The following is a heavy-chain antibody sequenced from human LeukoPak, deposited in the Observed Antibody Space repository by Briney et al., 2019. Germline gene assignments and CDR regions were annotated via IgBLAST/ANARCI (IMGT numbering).Heavy chain of an antibody. CDR1: GFTFSSYS. J-gene: IGHJ4*02. D-gene: IGHD2-15*01. V-gene: IGHV3-21*04. Sequence: GGSLRLSCAASGFTFSSYSMNWVRQAPGKGLEWVSSISSSSSYIYYADSVKGRFTISRDNAKNSLYLQMNSLRAEDTAVYYCAKSIGGVVVVAADYWGQGTLVTVSS. CDR2: ISSSSSYI. CDR3: AKSIGGVVVVAADY.